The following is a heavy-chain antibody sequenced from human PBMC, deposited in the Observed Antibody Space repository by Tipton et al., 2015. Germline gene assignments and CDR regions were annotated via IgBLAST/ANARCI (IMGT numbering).Heavy chain of an antibody. Sequence: TLSLTCRVSGGSIGSSNYYWGWIRQPPGKGLEWIGSIYSSGRTNYNPSLKSRVNISLDTSKNQFSLKLKSVTAADTAIYYCAKIADGGSASDYLPFDSWSQGTLVTVSS. J-gene: IGHJ4*02. CDR1: GGSIGSSNYY. V-gene: IGHV4-39*07. D-gene: IGHD3-10*01. CDR3: AKIADGGSASDYLPFDS. CDR2: IYSSGRT.